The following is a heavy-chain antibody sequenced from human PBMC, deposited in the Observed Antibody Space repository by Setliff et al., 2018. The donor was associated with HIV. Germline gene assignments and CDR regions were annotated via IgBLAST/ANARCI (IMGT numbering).Heavy chain of an antibody. D-gene: IGHD2-15*01. CDR2: INWNGGST. J-gene: IGHJ6*02. CDR3: ARRYSNGGSCSRYYYGMDV. Sequence: GGSLRLSCAVSGFTFEDYGMSWVRQAPGKGLEWVSGINWNGGSTGYVDSVKGRFTISRDNAKNSLYLQMNSLRAEDTAVYYCARRYSNGGSCSRYYYGMDVWGQGTTVTVSS. V-gene: IGHV3-20*04. CDR1: GFTFEDYG.